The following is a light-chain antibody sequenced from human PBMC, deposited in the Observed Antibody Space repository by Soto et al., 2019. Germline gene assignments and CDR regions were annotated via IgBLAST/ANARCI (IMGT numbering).Light chain of an antibody. CDR3: CSYTRSGTLI. CDR1: SSDIGDYNY. J-gene: IGLJ1*01. V-gene: IGLV2-14*01. Sequence: SVLTQRASVSGSPGQSITISCVGTSSDIGDYNYVSWYQQHPGKVPKVIIYDVSNRPSGVSYRFSATKSGNTASLTISGLQAEDEADYYCCSYTRSGTLIFGTGTKVTVL. CDR2: DVS.